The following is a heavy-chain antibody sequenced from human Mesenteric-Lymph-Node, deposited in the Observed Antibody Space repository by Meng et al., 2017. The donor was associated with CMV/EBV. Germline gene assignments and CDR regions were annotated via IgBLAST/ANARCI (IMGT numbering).Heavy chain of an antibody. CDR2: INHSGST. CDR3: ARHQRWLKSEGGFNY. J-gene: IGHJ4*02. V-gene: IGHV4-34*01. Sequence: QLQQWGEGLLKPSETLSLPCAVYGGSFSGYYWSWIRQPPGKGLEWIGEINHSGSTNYNPSLKSRVTISVDTSKNQFSLKLSSVTAADTAVYYCARHQRWLKSEGGFNYWGQGTLVTVSS. CDR1: GGSFSGYY. D-gene: IGHD4-23*01.